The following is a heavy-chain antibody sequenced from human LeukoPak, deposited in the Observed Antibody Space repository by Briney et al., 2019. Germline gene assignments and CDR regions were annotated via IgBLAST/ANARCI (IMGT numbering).Heavy chain of an antibody. CDR3: AKDLQNEYSSGWYWGAFDY. Sequence: PGGSLRLSCAASGFTFSSYAMSWVRQAPGKGLEWVSAISGSGGSTYYADSVKGRFTISRDNSKNTLYLQMNSLRAEDTAVYYCAKDLQNEYSSGWYWGAFDYWGQGTLVTVSS. V-gene: IGHV3-23*01. CDR2: ISGSGGST. D-gene: IGHD6-19*01. J-gene: IGHJ4*02. CDR1: GFTFSSYA.